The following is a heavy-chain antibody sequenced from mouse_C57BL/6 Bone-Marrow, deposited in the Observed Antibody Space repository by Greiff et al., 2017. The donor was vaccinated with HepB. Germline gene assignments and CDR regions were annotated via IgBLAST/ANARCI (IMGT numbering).Heavy chain of an antibody. CDR1: GFTFSSYA. CDR2: ISSGGDYI. CDR3: TRETYYGNPYFDY. Sequence: EVKVVESGEGLVKPGGSLKLSCAASGFTFSSYAMSWVRQTPEKRLEWVAYISSGGDYIYYADTVKGRFTISRDNARNTLYLQMSSLKSEDTAMYYCTRETYYGNPYFDYWGQGTTLTVSS. J-gene: IGHJ2*01. D-gene: IGHD1-1*01. V-gene: IGHV5-9-1*02.